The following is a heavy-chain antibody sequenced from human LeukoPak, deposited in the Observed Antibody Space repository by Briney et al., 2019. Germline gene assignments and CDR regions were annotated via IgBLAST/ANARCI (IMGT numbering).Heavy chain of an antibody. CDR2: INPIGGST. CDR3: ATSIAAAGGFDY. D-gene: IGHD6-13*01. Sequence: ASVKVSCKASGYTFTSYYMQWVRQAPGQGLEWMGIINPIGGSTSYAQKFQGRVTMTRDTSTSTVYMELSSLRSEDTAVYYCATSIAAAGGFDYWGQGTLITVSS. V-gene: IGHV1-46*01. J-gene: IGHJ4*02. CDR1: GYTFTSYY.